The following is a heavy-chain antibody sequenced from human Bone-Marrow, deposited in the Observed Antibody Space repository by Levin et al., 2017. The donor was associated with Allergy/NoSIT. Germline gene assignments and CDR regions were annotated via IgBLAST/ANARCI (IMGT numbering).Heavy chain of an antibody. Sequence: SETLSLICTVSGGSISSSDDYWSWIRQPPGKGLEWIGYIYYTGATYYNPALKSRVTVSIDTSKNQFSLKLNSMTAADTAVYYCARGRDFWRDPSAFDVWGQGTMVTVSS. J-gene: IGHJ3*01. V-gene: IGHV4-30-4*01. CDR3: ARGRDFWRDPSAFDV. D-gene: IGHD3-3*01. CDR1: GGSISSSDDY. CDR2: IYYTGAT.